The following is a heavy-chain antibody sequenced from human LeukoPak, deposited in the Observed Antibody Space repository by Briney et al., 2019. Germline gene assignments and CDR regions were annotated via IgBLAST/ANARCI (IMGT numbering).Heavy chain of an antibody. Sequence: PGGSLRLSCVASGFTFSSYGMHWVRQAPGKGLEWVAVIWYDGSNKYYADSVKGRFTISRDNSKNTLYLQMNSLRAEDTAVYYCARDSHGGYKYHPGPFPNWFDPWGQGTLVTVSS. D-gene: IGHD5-24*01. CDR2: IWYDGSNK. CDR1: GFTFSSYG. CDR3: ARDSHGGYKYHPGPFPNWFDP. V-gene: IGHV3-33*01. J-gene: IGHJ5*02.